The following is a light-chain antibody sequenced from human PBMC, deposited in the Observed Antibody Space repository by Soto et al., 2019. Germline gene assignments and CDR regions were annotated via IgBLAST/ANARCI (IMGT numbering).Light chain of an antibody. Sequence: EIVLTQSPGTLSLSPRERATLSCRASQSIFNNYLAWYQQKPGQAPRLLVYGASFRATGIPDRFSGSGSGTDFTLTISRLAPEDFAAYYCQQYGGSPFTFGQGTRLEIK. CDR1: QSIFNNY. CDR2: GAS. V-gene: IGKV3-20*01. CDR3: QQYGGSPFT. J-gene: IGKJ2*01.